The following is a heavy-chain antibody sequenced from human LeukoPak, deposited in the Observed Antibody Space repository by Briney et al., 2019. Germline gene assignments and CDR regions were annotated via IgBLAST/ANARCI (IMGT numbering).Heavy chain of an antibody. J-gene: IGHJ4*02. CDR3: ATYSSSEYYFDY. CDR2: IYPRGST. Sequence: SQTLSLTCAVSGGSISSGSYSWSWIRQPPGKGLEWIGYIYPRGSTYYNPSLKSRVILSLDKSANQFSLNLSSVTAADTAVYYCATYSSSEYYFDYWGQGTLVTVSS. CDR1: GGSISSGSYS. D-gene: IGHD6-6*01. V-gene: IGHV4-30-2*01.